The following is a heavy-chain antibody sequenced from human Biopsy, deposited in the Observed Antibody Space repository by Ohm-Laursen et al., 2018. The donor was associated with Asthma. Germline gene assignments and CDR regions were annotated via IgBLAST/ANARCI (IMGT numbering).Heavy chain of an antibody. D-gene: IGHD2-8*01. CDR1: GFTFRSYA. J-gene: IGHJ6*02. V-gene: IGHV3-30-3*01. CDR3: ARERAGVLGSYNGMDV. CDR2: VTYDGISQ. Sequence: RSLRLSCAASGFTFRSYAMHWVRQAPGKGLEWVAVVTYDGISQYYAESVKGRFTISRDNSRNTLNLQMNSVRPDDTAVYFCARERAGVLGSYNGMDVWGPGTTVSVSS.